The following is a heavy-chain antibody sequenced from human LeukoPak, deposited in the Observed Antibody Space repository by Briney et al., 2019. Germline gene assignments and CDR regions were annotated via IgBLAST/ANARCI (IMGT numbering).Heavy chain of an antibody. Sequence: PGRSLRLSCAASGFTFSSYGMHWVRQAPGKGLEWVAVISYDGSNKYYADSVKGRFTISRDNSKNTLYLQMNSLRAEDTAVYYCAKDYNSYGETYYGMDVWGQGTTVTVSS. V-gene: IGHV3-30*18. D-gene: IGHD1-20*01. CDR2: ISYDGSNK. CDR3: AKDYNSYGETYYGMDV. J-gene: IGHJ6*02. CDR1: GFTFSSYG.